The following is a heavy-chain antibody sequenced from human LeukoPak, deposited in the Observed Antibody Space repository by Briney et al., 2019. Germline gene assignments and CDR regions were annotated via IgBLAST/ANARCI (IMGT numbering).Heavy chain of an antibody. CDR2: INSVRSTT. V-gene: IGHV3-74*01. CDR1: GFTFISYW. D-gene: IGHD3-22*01. Sequence: GGSLRLSCAASGFTFISYWMHWVRQAPGKGLVWVSRINSVRSTTSYAASVKGRFTISRDTAKNTLYLQMNSLRAEDTAVYYCARGHHYYDSSAYYYWGQGTLVPVSS. CDR3: ARGHHYYDSSAYYY. J-gene: IGHJ4*02.